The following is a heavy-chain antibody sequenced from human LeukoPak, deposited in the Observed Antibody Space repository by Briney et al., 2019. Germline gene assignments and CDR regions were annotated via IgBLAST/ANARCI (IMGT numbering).Heavy chain of an antibody. V-gene: IGHV3-66*04. CDR3: ARPSVGSDYYYGMDV. J-gene: IGHJ6*02. CDR2: IYSGGST. Sequence: PGGSLRLSCAASGFTVSSNYMSWVRQAPGKGLEWVSVIYSGGSTYYADSVKGRFTISRDNSKNTLYLQMNSLRAEDTAVYYCARPSVGSDYYYGMDVWGQGTTVTVSS. CDR1: GFTVSSNY. D-gene: IGHD3-10*01.